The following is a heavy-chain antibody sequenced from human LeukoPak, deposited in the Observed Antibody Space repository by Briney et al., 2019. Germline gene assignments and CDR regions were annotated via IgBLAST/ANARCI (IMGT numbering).Heavy chain of an antibody. J-gene: IGHJ6*03. CDR1: GGTFSIYA. D-gene: IGHD1-26*01. CDR3: ARDSRGSTRYYMDV. V-gene: IGHV1-69*13. Sequence: GASVKVSCKASGGTFSIYAITWVRQAPGQGLEWMGGIIPILGTENYAQKFQGRVTITADESTNTAYMELSSLRSEDTAVYYCARDSRGSTRYYMDVWDKGTTVTISS. CDR2: IIPILGTE.